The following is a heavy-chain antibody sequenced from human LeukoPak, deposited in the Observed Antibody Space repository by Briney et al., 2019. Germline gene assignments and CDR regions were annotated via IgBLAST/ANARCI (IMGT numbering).Heavy chain of an antibody. V-gene: IGHV3-48*01. D-gene: IGHD2-2*01. Sequence: GGSLRLCCAAAGSTFSSYSVSWGRQAPGKGVEWGSYISISSSTIYYADSVKGRFTISRDNAKNSLNLQMNSLRAEDTAVYCCARARSEYCSSTSCYPLYFDNWGQGTLVTVSS. CDR1: GSTFSSYS. CDR3: ARARSEYCSSTSCYPLYFDN. J-gene: IGHJ4*02. CDR2: ISISSSTI.